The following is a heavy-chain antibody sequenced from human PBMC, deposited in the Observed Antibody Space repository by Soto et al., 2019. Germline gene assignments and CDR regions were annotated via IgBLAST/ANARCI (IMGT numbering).Heavy chain of an antibody. J-gene: IGHJ4*02. CDR2: IHSDGSAT. CDR1: GFTFDYYW. CDR3: ARGGVGNFDL. Sequence: EVQLVESGGGLVQPGGSLRLTCAASGFTFDYYWMHWVRQAPGKGLVWVSRIHSDGSATTYADSVKGRFTISRDNPKKTLYPQMNSLGVEDTAVYFCARGGVGNFDLWGRGTLVTVSS. V-gene: IGHV3-74*03. D-gene: IGHD1-26*01.